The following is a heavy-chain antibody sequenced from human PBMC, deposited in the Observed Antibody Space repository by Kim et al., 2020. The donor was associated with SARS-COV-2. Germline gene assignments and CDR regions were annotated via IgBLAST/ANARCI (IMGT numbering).Heavy chain of an antibody. J-gene: IGHJ6*01. Sequence: SETLSLTCTVSGGSISSYYWSWIRQPPGQGLEWVWFIYISGSSNYNYTLTSRVPISIDMSTNKIYLTLSSMTAAATAVYYCARAIGGCSTFRLYYYYRM. CDR3: ARAIGGCSTFRLYYYYRM. D-gene: IGHD2-15*01. V-gene: IGHV4-59*13. CDR2: IYISGSS. CDR1: GGSISSYY.